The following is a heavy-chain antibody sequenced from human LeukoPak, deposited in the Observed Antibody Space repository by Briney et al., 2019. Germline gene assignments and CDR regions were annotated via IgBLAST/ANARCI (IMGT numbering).Heavy chain of an antibody. D-gene: IGHD6-19*01. CDR2: SKDNGDT. J-gene: IGHJ5*02. CDR3: ARGLRLSSDWYWGWFDP. Sequence: SETLSLTCAVSGGSFSGYFWTWIRQPPGKGLQWIGESKDNGDTNYNSSLKSRVSISVDASKNQFSLRLTSVTAADTAVYYCARGLRLSSDWYWGWFDPWGHGIVVTVSS. CDR1: GGSFSGYF. V-gene: IGHV4-34*01.